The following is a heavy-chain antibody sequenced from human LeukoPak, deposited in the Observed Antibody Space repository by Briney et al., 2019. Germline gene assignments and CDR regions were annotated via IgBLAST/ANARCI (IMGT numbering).Heavy chain of an antibody. V-gene: IGHV3-48*04. Sequence: GGSLRLSCAASGFTFSSYSMNWVRQAPGKGLEWVSYISSSSSTIYYADFVKGRFTISRDNAKNSLYLQMNSLRAEDTAVYYCARDRSDYYDSSGPEYRDAFDIWGQGTMVTVSS. D-gene: IGHD3-22*01. J-gene: IGHJ3*02. CDR3: ARDRSDYYDSSGPEYRDAFDI. CDR1: GFTFSSYS. CDR2: ISSSSSTI.